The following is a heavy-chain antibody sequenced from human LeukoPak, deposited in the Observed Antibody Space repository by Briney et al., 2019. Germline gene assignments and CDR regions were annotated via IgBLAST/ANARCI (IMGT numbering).Heavy chain of an antibody. CDR1: GFTFSTYW. Sequence: PGGSLRLSCAASGFTFSTYWMSWVRQAPGKGLEWVANIEQDGSQKYYVDSVRGRFTISRDNAKNSLYLQMNSLRVEDTAVYYCARGEYYYDGGYWGQGILVTVSS. CDR3: ARGEYYYDGGY. CDR2: IEQDGSQK. J-gene: IGHJ4*02. D-gene: IGHD3-22*01. V-gene: IGHV3-7*03.